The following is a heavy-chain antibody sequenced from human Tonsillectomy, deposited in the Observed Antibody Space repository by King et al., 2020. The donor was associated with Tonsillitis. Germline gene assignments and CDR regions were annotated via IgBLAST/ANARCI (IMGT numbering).Heavy chain of an antibody. Sequence: QLVQSGAEVKKPGASVKVSCKASGYTFTGQYMHWEREAPGQGLEWMGWINPNSGGTDYAQKFQGRVTMTRDTSISTSYMELSGLKSDDTAVYYCARDSGSSWFRRQYYFDYWGQGTLVTVSS. CDR1: GYTFTGQY. CDR3: ARDSGSSWFRRQYYFDY. J-gene: IGHJ4*02. D-gene: IGHD6-13*01. CDR2: INPNSGGT. V-gene: IGHV1-2*02.